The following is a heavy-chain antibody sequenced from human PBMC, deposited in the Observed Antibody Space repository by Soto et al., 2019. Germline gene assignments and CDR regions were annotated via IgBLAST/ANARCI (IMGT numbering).Heavy chain of an antibody. CDR1: VFTFSSYA. CDR2: ISGSGGST. V-gene: IGHV3-23*01. CDR3: AQVTGTPH. J-gene: IGHJ4*02. Sequence: HPGGSLRLSCASSVFTFSSYAMSCVRQSPGKWLEWVSAISGSGGSTYYADSVKGRFTISRDNSKNTLYLQMNSLRAEDTAVYYCAQVTGTPHLGQGTLVTVSS. D-gene: IGHD1-7*01.